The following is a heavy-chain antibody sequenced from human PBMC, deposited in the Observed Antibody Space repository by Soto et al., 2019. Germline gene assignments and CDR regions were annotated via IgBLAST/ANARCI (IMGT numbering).Heavy chain of an antibody. D-gene: IGHD1-1*01. CDR2: MSFDGSNK. J-gene: IGHJ6*02. V-gene: IGHV3-30*18. CDR1: GFTFRSYG. Sequence: WGSLRLSCAASGFTFRSYGMHWVRQDPGKGLEWVALMSFDGSNKYYADSVRGRFTISSDNSKSTLYLQMDILRPEDTAVYYCAKEFGWELQLSHPYYNSGTEAWGHGTPVTVS. CDR3: AKEFGWELQLSHPYYNSGTEA.